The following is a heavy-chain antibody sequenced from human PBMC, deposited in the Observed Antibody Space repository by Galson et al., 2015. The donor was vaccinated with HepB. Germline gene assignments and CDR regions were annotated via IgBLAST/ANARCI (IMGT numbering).Heavy chain of an antibody. J-gene: IGHJ4*02. V-gene: IGHV3-74*01. D-gene: IGHD6-19*01. Sequence: SLRLSCAASGFTFSRNWMHWVRQAPGKGLVWVSRINGDGSRTNYADSVKGRFTISRDIPKNTVYLQMNSLRVEDTSVYYCLDSGPGIAVSWSQGILVTVSS. CDR2: INGDGSRT. CDR3: LDSGPGIAVS. CDR1: GFTFSRNW.